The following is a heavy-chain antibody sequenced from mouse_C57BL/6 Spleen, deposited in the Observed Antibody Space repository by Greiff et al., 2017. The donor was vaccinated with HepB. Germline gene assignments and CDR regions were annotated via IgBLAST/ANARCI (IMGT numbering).Heavy chain of an antibody. CDR3: TRYGYYRYFDV. CDR2: IDPETGGT. J-gene: IGHJ1*03. D-gene: IGHD2-2*01. CDR1: GYTFTDYE. V-gene: IGHV1-15*01. Sequence: LQESGAELVRPGASVTLSCKASGYTFTDYEMHWVKQTPVHGLEWIGAIDPETGGTAYNQKFKGKAILTADKSSSTAYMELRSLTSEDSAVYYCTRYGYYRYFDVWGTGTTVTVSS.